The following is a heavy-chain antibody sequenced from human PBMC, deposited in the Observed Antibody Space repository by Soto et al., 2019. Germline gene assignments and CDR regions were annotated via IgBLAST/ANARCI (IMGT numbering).Heavy chain of an antibody. CDR1: GVTFCSYA. V-gene: IGHV3-64D*08. CDR3: VKDQIAARTYYYYGMDV. CDR2: ISSNGGST. J-gene: IGHJ6*02. D-gene: IGHD6-6*01. Sequence: GGSLRLCCSASGVTFCSYAMHWVRQAPGKGLEYVSAISSNGGSTYYADSVKGRFTISRDNSKNTLYLQMSSLRAEDTAVYYCVKDQIAARTYYYYGMDVWGQGTTVTVSS.